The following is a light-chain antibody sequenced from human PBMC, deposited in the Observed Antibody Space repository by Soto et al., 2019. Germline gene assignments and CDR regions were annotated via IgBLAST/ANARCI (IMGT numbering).Light chain of an antibody. V-gene: IGKV3-11*01. Sequence: EILLTQSPPTLSLSPGESATLSCWASQSISTYLGWYQQKPGQAPRLLIYDASNRATGIPARFSGSGSGTDFTLTISSLEPDDSAVYYCQQRSNWPLTFGGGTKVEIK. CDR1: QSISTY. CDR3: QQRSNWPLT. J-gene: IGKJ4*01. CDR2: DAS.